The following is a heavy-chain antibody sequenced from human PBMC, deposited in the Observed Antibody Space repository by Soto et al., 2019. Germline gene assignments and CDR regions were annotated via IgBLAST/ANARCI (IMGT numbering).Heavy chain of an antibody. CDR1: GGSISSYY. V-gene: IGHV4-59*01. CDR2: IYYSGST. CDR3: ARATLLEGCRFDY. Sequence: SETLSLTCTVSGGSISSYYWSWIRQPPGKGLEWIGYIYYSGSTNYNPSLKSRVTISVNTSKNQFSLKLSSETAADTAGYYCARATLLEGCRFDYWGQGTLVTVSS. J-gene: IGHJ4*02. D-gene: IGHD3-3*01.